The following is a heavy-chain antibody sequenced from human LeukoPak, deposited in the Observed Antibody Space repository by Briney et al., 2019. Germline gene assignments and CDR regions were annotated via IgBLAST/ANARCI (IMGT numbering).Heavy chain of an antibody. V-gene: IGHV3-48*04. CDR3: ARVVVPAAMNY. J-gene: IGHJ4*02. CDR1: GFTFSSYG. Sequence: GRSLRLSCAASGFTFSSYGMHWVRQAPGKGLEWVSYISSSGSTIYYADSVKGRFTISRDNAKNSLYLQMNSLRAEDTAVYYCARVVVPAAMNYWGQGTLVTVSS. D-gene: IGHD2-2*01. CDR2: ISSSGSTI.